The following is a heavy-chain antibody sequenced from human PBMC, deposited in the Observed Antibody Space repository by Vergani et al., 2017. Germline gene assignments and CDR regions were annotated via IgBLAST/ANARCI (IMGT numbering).Heavy chain of an antibody. CDR2: INWNSDSI. CDR1: GFTFSSYS. CDR3: ARAQQQLDHGWFDP. V-gene: IGHV3-21*01. Sequence: EVQLVESGGGLVKPGGSLRLSCAASGFTFSSYSMNWVRQAPGKGLEWVSGINWNSDSIAYADSVKGRFTISRDNAKNSLYLQLSSLRAEDTAVYYCARAQQQLDHGWFDPWGQGTLVTVSS. D-gene: IGHD6-13*01. J-gene: IGHJ5*02.